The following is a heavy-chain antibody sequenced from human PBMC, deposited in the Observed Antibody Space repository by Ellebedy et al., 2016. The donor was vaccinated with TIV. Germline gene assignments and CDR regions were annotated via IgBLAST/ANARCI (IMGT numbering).Heavy chain of an antibody. D-gene: IGHD5-12*01. J-gene: IGHJ6*02. CDR3: ARGAAVATIRLYYYYGMDV. V-gene: IGHV1-69*13. CDR1: GGTFSSYA. CDR2: IIPIFGTA. Sequence: ASVKVSCXASGGTFSSYAISWVRQAPGQGLEWMRGIIPIFGTANYAQKFQGRVTITADESTSTAYMELSSLRSEDTAVYYCARGAAVATIRLYYYYGMDVWGQGTTVTVSS.